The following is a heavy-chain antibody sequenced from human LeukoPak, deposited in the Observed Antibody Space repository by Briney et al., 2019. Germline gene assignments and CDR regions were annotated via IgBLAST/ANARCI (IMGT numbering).Heavy chain of an antibody. CDR1: GGSISSHY. CDR2: FYNSGTT. J-gene: IGHJ4*02. D-gene: IGHD3/OR15-3a*01. V-gene: IGHV4-59*11. CDR3: ARGVYDFWSEYYFDY. Sequence: SETLSLTCTVSGGSISSHYWSWIRQPPGKGLEWIGYFYNSGTTNNNPSLKSRVTISVDTSRTQFSLKLTSVSAADTAVYYCARGVYDFWSEYYFDYWGQGALVTVSS.